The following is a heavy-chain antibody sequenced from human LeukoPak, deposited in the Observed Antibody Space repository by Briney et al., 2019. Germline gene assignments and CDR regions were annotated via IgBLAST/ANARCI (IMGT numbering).Heavy chain of an antibody. D-gene: IGHD6-13*01. V-gene: IGHV3-9*03. J-gene: IGHJ4*02. CDR1: GFTFDDYA. CDR3: AKAIFREQQLAPFDY. CDR2: ISWNSGSI. Sequence: PGGSLRLSCAASGFTFDDYAMHWVRQAPGKGLEWVSGISWNSGSIVYADSVKGRFTISRDNAKNSLYLQMNSLRAEDMALYYCAKAIFREQQLAPFDYWGQGTLVTVSS.